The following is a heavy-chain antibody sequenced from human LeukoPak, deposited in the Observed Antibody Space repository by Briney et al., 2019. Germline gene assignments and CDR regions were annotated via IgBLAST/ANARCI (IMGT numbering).Heavy chain of an antibody. CDR3: ASVTGALWFYYYMDV. V-gene: IGHV3-53*01. J-gene: IGHJ6*03. CDR1: GFTVSSNY. CDR2: IYSGGST. Sequence: GGSLRLSCAASGFTVSSNYMSWVRQAPGKGLEWVSVIYSGGSTYYADSVMGRFTISRDNSKNTLYLQMNSLRAEDTAVYYCASVTGALWFYYYMDVWGKGTTVTVSS. D-gene: IGHD2-21*01.